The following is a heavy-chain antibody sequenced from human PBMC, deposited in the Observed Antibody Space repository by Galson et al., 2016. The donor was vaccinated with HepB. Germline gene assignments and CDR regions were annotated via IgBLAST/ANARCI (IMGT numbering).Heavy chain of an antibody. CDR3: ARKGGIYSPWGY. D-gene: IGHD3-10*01. J-gene: IGHJ4*02. CDR2: IKQDGSEQ. CDR1: GSTFSSYW. V-gene: IGHV3-7*05. Sequence: SLRLSCAASGSTFSSYWMSWVRQAPGKRLECVANIKQDGSEQYYVDSVKGRFTISRDNAKKSLYLQMNSLRAEDTAVYYCARKGGIYSPWGYWGQGTLVTVAS.